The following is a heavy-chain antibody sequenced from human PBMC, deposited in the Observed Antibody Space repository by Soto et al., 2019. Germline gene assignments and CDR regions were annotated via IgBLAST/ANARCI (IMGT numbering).Heavy chain of an antibody. J-gene: IGHJ6*02. D-gene: IGHD3-22*01. Sequence: SETLSLTCTVSGGSISSSSYYWACIRQPPGKGLEWIGSIYYSGSTYYNPSLKSRVTISVDTSKNQFSLKLSSVTAADTAVYYCARLGYDSSGWAWDWYYGMDVWGQGTTVT. CDR2: IYYSGST. CDR3: ARLGYDSSGWAWDWYYGMDV. CDR1: GGSISSSSYY. V-gene: IGHV4-39*01.